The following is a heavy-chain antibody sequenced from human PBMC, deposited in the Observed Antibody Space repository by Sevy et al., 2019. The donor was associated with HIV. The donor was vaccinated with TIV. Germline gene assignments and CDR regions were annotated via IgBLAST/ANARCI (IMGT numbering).Heavy chain of an antibody. Sequence: GGSLRLSCAVSGFTFSNAWMNWVRQAPGTGLQWVDLIKSKIDGETTDYAAPVKGRFTISMDDSKNTVYLQMNSLKTEDTAVYYCATAPGYYDSSPFDYWGPGTLVTVSS. J-gene: IGHJ4*02. CDR3: ATAPGYYDSSPFDY. D-gene: IGHD3-22*01. CDR1: GFTFSNAW. CDR2: IKSKIDGETT. V-gene: IGHV3-15*01.